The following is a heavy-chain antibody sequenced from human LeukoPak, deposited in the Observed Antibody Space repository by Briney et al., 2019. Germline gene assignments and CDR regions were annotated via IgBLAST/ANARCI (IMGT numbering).Heavy chain of an antibody. Sequence: ASVKVSCKASGYTFTIYYMHWVRQAPGQGLEWMGIINPSGGSTSYAQKFQGRVTMTRDTSTSTVYMELSSLRSEDTAVYYCARDIVVVPAAIGGLDYWGQGTLVTVSS. J-gene: IGHJ4*02. V-gene: IGHV1-46*01. CDR1: GYTFTIYY. D-gene: IGHD2-2*02. CDR2: INPSGGST. CDR3: ARDIVVVPAAIGGLDY.